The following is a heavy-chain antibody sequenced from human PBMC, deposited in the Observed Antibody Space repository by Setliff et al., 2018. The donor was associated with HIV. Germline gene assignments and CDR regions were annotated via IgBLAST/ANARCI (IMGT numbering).Heavy chain of an antibody. CDR2: IHTSGNT. CDR1: GGSISSGSYY. CDR3: ARTPSRGGFDY. D-gene: IGHD3-16*01. Sequence: KPSETLSLTCTVSGGSISSGSYYWSWIRQPAGKGLEWIGRIHTSGNTNYNPSLKSRVTISLDTSKNQFSLNVNSVTAADTAVYYCARTPSRGGFDYWGQGTLVTVSS. V-gene: IGHV4-61*02. J-gene: IGHJ4*02.